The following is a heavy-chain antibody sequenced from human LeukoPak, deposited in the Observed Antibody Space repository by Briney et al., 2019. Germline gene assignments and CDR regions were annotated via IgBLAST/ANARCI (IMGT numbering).Heavy chain of an antibody. CDR2: ISYDGSNK. CDR3: ARARTDSSGYYRWGNYFDY. J-gene: IGHJ4*02. CDR1: GFTFSSYA. D-gene: IGHD3-22*01. Sequence: GGSLRLSCAASGFTFSSYAMHWVRQAPGKGLEWVAVISYDGSNKYYADSVKGRFTISRDNSKNTLYLQMNSLRAEDTAVYYCARARTDSSGYYRWGNYFDYWGQGTLVTVSS. V-gene: IGHV3-30*04.